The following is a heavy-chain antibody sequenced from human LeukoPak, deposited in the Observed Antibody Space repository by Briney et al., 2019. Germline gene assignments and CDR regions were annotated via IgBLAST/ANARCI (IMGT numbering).Heavy chain of an antibody. CDR2: IYYSGST. J-gene: IGHJ4*02. CDR3: ARQDGVWGSYRYPY. D-gene: IGHD3-16*02. Sequence: SETLSLTCTVSGGSISNSSYYWGWIRQPPGKGLEWIGSIYYSGSTCYNPSLKSRVTISVDTSKNQFSLKLSSVTAADTAVYYCARQDGVWGSYRYPYWGQGTLVTVSS. V-gene: IGHV4-39*01. CDR1: GGSISNSSYY.